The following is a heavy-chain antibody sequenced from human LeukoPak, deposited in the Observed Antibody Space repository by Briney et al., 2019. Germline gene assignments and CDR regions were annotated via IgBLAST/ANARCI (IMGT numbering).Heavy chain of an antibody. V-gene: IGHV3-11*04. CDR2: ISSSGSTI. Sequence: GGSLRLSCAASGFTFSDYYMSWIRQAPGKGLEWVSYISSSGSTIYYADSVKGRFTISRDNAKNSLYLQMNSLRAEDTAVYYCASYYYDFWSGPARPMDVWGKGSTVTVSS. CDR1: GFTFSDYY. J-gene: IGHJ6*03. CDR3: ASYYYDFWSGPARPMDV. D-gene: IGHD3-3*01.